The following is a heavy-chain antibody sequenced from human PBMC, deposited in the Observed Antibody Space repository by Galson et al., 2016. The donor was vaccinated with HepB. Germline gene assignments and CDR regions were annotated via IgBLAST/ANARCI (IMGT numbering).Heavy chain of an antibody. CDR1: GFDFSHYA. Sequence: SLRLSCAVSGFDFSHYAMHWVRQAPGKGLEWVAYTSYDGRDEYYADSVKGRFTIFKDNYRDTLNLQMHSLRAEDTAVYYCAKDLVSGAVPYVEYFHQWGLGTLVTVSS. J-gene: IGHJ1*01. CDR3: AKDLVSGAVPYVEYFHQ. V-gene: IGHV3-30*04. D-gene: IGHD5/OR15-5a*01. CDR2: TSYDGRDE.